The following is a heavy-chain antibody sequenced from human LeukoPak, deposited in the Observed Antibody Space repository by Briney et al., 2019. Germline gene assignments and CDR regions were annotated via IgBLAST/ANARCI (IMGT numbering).Heavy chain of an antibody. D-gene: IGHD6-13*01. V-gene: IGHV4-4*07. Sequence: PSETLSLTCTVSGGSISSYYWSWIRQPAGKGLEWIGRIYTSGSTNYNPSLKSRVTISVDKSKNQFSLKLSSVTAADTAVYYCAREGGGSSWFSTLFDYWGQGTLVTVSS. CDR3: AREGGGSSWFSTLFDY. CDR1: GGSISSYY. CDR2: IYTSGST. J-gene: IGHJ4*02.